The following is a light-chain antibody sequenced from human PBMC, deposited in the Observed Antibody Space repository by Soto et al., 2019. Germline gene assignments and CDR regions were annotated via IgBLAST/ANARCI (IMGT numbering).Light chain of an antibody. CDR3: AVWDDSLSGRV. V-gene: IGLV1-47*01. J-gene: IGLJ3*02. CDR1: SSNIGSNY. Sequence: QSVLTQPPSASGTPGQRVTISCSGSSSNIGSNYVSWHQQFPGTAPKLLIHRNNQRPSGVPDRFSGSKSGTSASLAISGLRSEDEAEYYCAVWDDSLSGRVFGGGTKLTVL. CDR2: RNN.